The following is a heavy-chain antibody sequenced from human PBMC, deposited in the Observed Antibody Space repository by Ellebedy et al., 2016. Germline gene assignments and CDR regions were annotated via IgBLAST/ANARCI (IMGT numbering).Heavy chain of an antibody. CDR3: ASLGSFGVVIALSY. D-gene: IGHD3-3*01. V-gene: IGHV1-2*02. J-gene: IGHJ4*02. CDR1: GYTFTGYY. Sequence: ASVKVSXXASGYTFTGYYMHWVRQAPGQGLEWMGWINPNSGGTNYAQKFQGRVTMTRDTSISTAYMELSRLRSDDTAVYYCASLGSFGVVIALSYWGQGTLVTVSS. CDR2: INPNSGGT.